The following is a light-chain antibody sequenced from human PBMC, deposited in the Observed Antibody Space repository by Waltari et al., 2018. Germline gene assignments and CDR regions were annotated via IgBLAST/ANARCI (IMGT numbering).Light chain of an antibody. J-gene: IGKJ2*03. CDR3: QQYNTYSS. CDR2: KAS. V-gene: IGKV1-5*03. CDR1: QSIINY. Sequence: DIQMTQSPSTLSASVGDTITITCRASQSIINYLAWYQQKPGKAPKLLIYKASSSGSGVPSRFSGSGSGTEFTLTISSLQPDDFATYYCQQYNTYSSFGQGTKLEIK.